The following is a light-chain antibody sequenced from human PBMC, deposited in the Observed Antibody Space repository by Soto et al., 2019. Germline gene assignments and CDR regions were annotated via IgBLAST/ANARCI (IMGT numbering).Light chain of an antibody. Sequence: ESGLTQAPSVLSLSPGERATLSCRASESVNIMYLGWYQQKPGQAPRLLIFHTSLRPTGIPDRFSGSGSGTDFTLTISRLEPEDFAVYYCQQYGSSGTFGQGTKVAIK. J-gene: IGKJ1*01. CDR2: HTS. CDR3: QQYGSSGT. V-gene: IGKV3-20*01. CDR1: ESVNIMY.